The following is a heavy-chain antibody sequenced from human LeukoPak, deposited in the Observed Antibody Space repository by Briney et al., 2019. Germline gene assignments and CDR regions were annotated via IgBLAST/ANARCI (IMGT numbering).Heavy chain of an antibody. D-gene: IGHD1-7*01. CDR1: GASISARY. CDR3: AKFGNYPVHVSYSYYYLDV. Sequence: PSGTLSLTCTVSGASISARYWSWIRQPPGKGLEYIGDVYYTGTTTYNPSLKSRVTMSVDTSKNQFSLRLTSVTAADAAVYYCAKFGNYPVHVSYSYYYLDVWGKGTTVTVSS. CDR2: VYYTGTT. J-gene: IGHJ6*03. V-gene: IGHV4-59*11.